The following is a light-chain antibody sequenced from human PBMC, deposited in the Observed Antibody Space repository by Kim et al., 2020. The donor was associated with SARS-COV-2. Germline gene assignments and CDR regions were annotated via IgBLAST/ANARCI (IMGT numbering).Light chain of an antibody. V-gene: IGLV3-19*01. CDR1: SLRRYY. CDR2: GKN. CDR3: QSRDSSGKVV. Sequence: SSELTQDPAVSVALGQTVTITCQGDSLRRYYATWYKQKPGQAPVLVISGKNNRPSGIPDRISGLTSGKAASLTITAAQAEEEAYYYCQSRDSSGKVVFGGGTKVTVL. J-gene: IGLJ2*01.